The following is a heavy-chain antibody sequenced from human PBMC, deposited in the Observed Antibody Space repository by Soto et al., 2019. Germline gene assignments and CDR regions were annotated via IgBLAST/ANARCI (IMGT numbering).Heavy chain of an antibody. CDR2: IYYSGST. J-gene: IGHJ3*02. D-gene: IGHD3-22*01. CDR3: ARDPRSGYDSSGYYRHSDAFDI. Sequence: SETLSLTCTVSGGSISSGGYYWSWIRQHPGKGLEWIGYIYYSGSTYYNPSLKSRVTISVDTSKNQFSLKLSSVTAADTAVYYCARDPRSGYDSSGYYRHSDAFDIWVQGTLVT. V-gene: IGHV4-31*03. CDR1: GGSISSGGYY.